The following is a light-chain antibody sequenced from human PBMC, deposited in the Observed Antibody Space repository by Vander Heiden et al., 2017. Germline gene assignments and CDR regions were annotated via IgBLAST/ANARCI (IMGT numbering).Light chain of an antibody. Sequence: DIQMTQSPSTLSAYIGDRGTITYRASQSISSWLAWYQQKPGKAPKLLIYKASSLESGVPSRFSGSGSGTEFTLTISSLQPDDFATYYCQQYNSYWTFGQGTKVEIK. CDR1: QSISSW. V-gene: IGKV1-5*03. CDR2: KAS. CDR3: QQYNSYWT. J-gene: IGKJ1*01.